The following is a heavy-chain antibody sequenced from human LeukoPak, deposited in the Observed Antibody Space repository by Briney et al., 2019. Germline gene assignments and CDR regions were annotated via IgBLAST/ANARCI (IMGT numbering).Heavy chain of an antibody. D-gene: IGHD5-18*01. CDR1: GFTFSSYA. CDR2: ISGSGGST. CDR3: AKDPGPMYGYSYGWAGGDY. J-gene: IGHJ4*02. V-gene: IGHV3-23*01. Sequence: GGSLRLSCAASGFTFSSYAMSWVRQAPGKGLEWVLAISGSGGSTYYADSVKGRFTISRDNSKNTLYLQMNSLRAEDTAVYYCAKDPGPMYGYSYGWAGGDYWGQGTLVTVSS.